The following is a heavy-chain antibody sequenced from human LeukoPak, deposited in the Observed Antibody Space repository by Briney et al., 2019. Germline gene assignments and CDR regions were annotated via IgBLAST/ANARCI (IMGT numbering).Heavy chain of an antibody. CDR3: ARHAVYAGSGWAFDF. CDR2: IFYTGSGST. Sequence: SETLSLTCTVSGGSISPYYWSWIRQPPGKGLEWIGYIFYTGSGSTCHNPSLKSRVTISVDTSKNQFSLNLNSVTAADTAVYYCARHAVYAGSGWAFDFWGQGTLVTVFS. V-gene: IGHV4-59*08. CDR1: GGSISPYY. J-gene: IGHJ4*02. D-gene: IGHD6-19*01.